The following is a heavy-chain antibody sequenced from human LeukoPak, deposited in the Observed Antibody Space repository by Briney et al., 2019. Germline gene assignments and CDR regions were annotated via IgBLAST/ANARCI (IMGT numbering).Heavy chain of an antibody. CDR3: AKDRLGALYYYDSSGYYRFDY. J-gene: IGHJ4*01. V-gene: IGHV3-30*18. CDR1: GLPFSSYG. D-gene: IGHD3-22*01. Sequence: GRSLTLSCALSGLPFSSYGMLGVRQAPGKGVEWVAVISYDGSNQYYADTVKGRFTISRDNSKNTLYLQMNSLRAEDTAVYYCAKDRLGALYYYDSSGYYRFDYWGQGTLVTVSS. CDR2: ISYDGSNQ.